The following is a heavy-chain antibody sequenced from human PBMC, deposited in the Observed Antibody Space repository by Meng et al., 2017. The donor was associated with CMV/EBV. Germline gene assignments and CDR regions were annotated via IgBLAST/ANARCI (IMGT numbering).Heavy chain of an antibody. V-gene: IGHV4-34*01. D-gene: IGHD6-13*01. CDR2: INHSGST. CDR3: ARGRGSWYFVDY. J-gene: IGHJ4*02. CDR1: GGSFSGYY. Sequence: QVQLQQWAEGLLKPSETLSLTCAVYGGSFSGYYWSWIRQPPGKGLEWIGEINHSGSTNYNPSLKSRVTISVDTSKNQFSLKLSSVTAADTAVYYCARGRGSWYFVDYWGQGTLVTVSS.